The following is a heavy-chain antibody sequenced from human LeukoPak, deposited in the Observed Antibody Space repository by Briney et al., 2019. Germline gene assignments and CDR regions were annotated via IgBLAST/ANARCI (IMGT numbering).Heavy chain of an antibody. CDR1: GYSISNGYY. CDR3: ARGAEYYAIWRGYAGYSDY. D-gene: IGHD3-3*01. J-gene: IGHJ4*02. CDR2: IYHRGST. V-gene: IGHV4-38-2*02. Sequence: SETLSLTCTVSGYSISNGYYWGWIRPPPGKGLEWVGSIYHRGSTYYNPSLRSRITVSLDRSKQKFSLKLTSVTAADTAVYFCARGAEYYAIWRGYAGYSDYWGQGISVTVSS.